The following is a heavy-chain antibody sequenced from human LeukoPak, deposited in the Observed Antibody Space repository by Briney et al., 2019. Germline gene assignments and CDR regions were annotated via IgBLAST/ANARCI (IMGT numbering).Heavy chain of an antibody. CDR1: GYTFTGYY. V-gene: IGHV1-2*02. CDR3: ARARGRYYDSSVSY. D-gene: IGHD3-22*01. Sequence: ASVKVSCKASGYTFTGYYMHWVREAPGQGLEWMGWINPNSGGTNYAQKFQCRVAMTRETSMSTAYTELSRLRSDDTAVYYCARARGRYYDSSVSYWGQGTLVTVSS. J-gene: IGHJ4*02. CDR2: INPNSGGT.